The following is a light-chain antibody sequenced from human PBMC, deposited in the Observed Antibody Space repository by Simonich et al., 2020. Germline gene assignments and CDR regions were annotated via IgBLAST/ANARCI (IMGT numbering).Light chain of an antibody. CDR3: QQYYSTPYT. CDR2: WAA. J-gene: IGKJ2*01. V-gene: IGKV4-1*01. CDR1: QSVLYSSNNKNY. Sequence: VMTQSPDSLAVSLGERATINCKSSQSVLYSSNNKNYLAWYQQKPGQPPKLLIYWAATRESGVPDRFSGSGSGTDFTLTISSLQAEDVAVYYCQQYYSTPYTFGQGTKLEIK.